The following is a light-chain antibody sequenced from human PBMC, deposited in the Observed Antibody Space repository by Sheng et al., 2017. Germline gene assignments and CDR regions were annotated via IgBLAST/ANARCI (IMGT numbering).Light chain of an antibody. J-gene: IGKJ2*01. CDR2: KAS. V-gene: IGKV1-5*03. Sequence: DIQMTQSPSTLSASVGDRVTITCRASENIGTWLAWYQQKPGKAPKLLIYKASNLESGVPSRFSGSGSGTEFTLTISSLQPDDFAAYYCQQYHLWYTFGQGTKLEIK. CDR3: QQYHLWYT. CDR1: ENIGTW.